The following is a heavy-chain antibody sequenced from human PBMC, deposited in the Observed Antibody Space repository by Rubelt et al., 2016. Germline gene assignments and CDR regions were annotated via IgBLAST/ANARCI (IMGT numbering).Heavy chain of an antibody. Sequence: QLQLQESGPGLVKPSETLSLTCTVSGGSMNNNDYYWAWLRQPPGKDLEWIGSISYSGSTYYNPSLKSRVTISVDTSKNQFSPKLSSVAAADTAVYYCARVTYTGNYGRGWFDPWGQGTLVTVSS. D-gene: IGHD1-1*01. V-gene: IGHV4-39*01. CDR3: ARVTYTGNYGRGWFDP. CDR1: GGSMNNNDYY. CDR2: ISYSGST. J-gene: IGHJ5*02.